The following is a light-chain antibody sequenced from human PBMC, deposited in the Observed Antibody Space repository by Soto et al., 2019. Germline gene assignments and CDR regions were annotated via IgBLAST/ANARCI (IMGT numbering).Light chain of an antibody. V-gene: IGKV3D-20*01. Sequence: ELVLPQSPATLSLSPGERATLSCGASHTVGSTYLAWYHQQPGLPPRLLLYDTSSRATAIPDRFSASGSGTDFTLTISRLEPEDVAVYACQHYGSSPWTFGQGAKVESK. CDR3: QHYGSSPWT. CDR2: DTS. J-gene: IGKJ1*01. CDR1: HTVGSTY.